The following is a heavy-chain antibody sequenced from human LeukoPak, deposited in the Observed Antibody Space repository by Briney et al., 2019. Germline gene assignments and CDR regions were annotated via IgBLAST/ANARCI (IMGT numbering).Heavy chain of an antibody. J-gene: IGHJ4*02. CDR3: ARDYYDSSGYPGIRDY. Sequence: ASVKVSCKAFGYTFTGYYMHWVRQAPGQGLEWMGRINPNSGGTNYAQKFQGRVTMTRDTSISTAYMELSRLRSDDTAVYYCARDYYDSSGYPGIRDYWGQGTLVTVSS. V-gene: IGHV1-2*06. CDR2: INPNSGGT. CDR1: GYTFTGYY. D-gene: IGHD3-22*01.